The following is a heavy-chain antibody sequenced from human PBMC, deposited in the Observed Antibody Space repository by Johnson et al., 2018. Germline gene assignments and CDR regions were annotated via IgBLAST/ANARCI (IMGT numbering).Heavy chain of an antibody. J-gene: IGHJ3*02. CDR2: MNPNSGHT. CDR3: AMAKLDAFDI. V-gene: IGHV1-8*01. CDR1: GYTFTSYD. Sequence: QVQLVESGAEVKKPGASVKVSCKASGYTFTSYDINWVRQATGQGLVWMGWMNPNSGHTVYAQNFQRRVTMNRNTSISTAYMELSSLGSEETAGYYCAMAKLDAFDIWGQGTMVTVSS. D-gene: IGHD5-12*01.